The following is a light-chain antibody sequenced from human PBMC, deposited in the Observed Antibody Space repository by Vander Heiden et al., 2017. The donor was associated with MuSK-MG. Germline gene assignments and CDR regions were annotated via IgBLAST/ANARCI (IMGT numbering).Light chain of an antibody. CDR1: QSISSY. J-gene: IGKJ4*01. CDR3: QQSDSTPLT. CDR2: AAS. V-gene: IGKV1-39*01. Sequence: DIQMTQSPSSQSASVGDRVSITCRASQSISSYLNWYQQKPGKAPKLLIYAASRLQSGVPSRFSGSGSGTDFTLTISSLQPEDFATYYCQQSDSTPLTFGGGTRVEIK.